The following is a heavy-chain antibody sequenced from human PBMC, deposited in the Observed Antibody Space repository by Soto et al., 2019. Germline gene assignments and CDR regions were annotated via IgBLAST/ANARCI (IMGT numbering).Heavy chain of an antibody. CDR2: MYNTGST. D-gene: IGHD2-21*02. CDR3: ARDLWGYCGTDCYPLDV. CDR1: GCSISGYY. V-gene: IGHV4-59*01. J-gene: IGHJ6*02. Sequence: SATLSLACTGSGCSISGYYWSSIRAPTGKGLEWIGYMYNTGSTVYNPSFKSRVTISVDTSKNQFSLKLNSVTAADTAVYYCARDLWGYCGTDCYPLDVWGQGTTVT.